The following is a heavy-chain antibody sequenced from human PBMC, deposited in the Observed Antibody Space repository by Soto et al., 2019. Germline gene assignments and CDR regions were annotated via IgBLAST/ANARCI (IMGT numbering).Heavy chain of an antibody. D-gene: IGHD3-10*01. V-gene: IGHV4-31*03. CDR3: ARDQGAGSGSYSAYWFDP. Sequence: PSETLSLTCTVSGGSISSGGYYWSWIRQHPGKGLEWIGYIYYSGSTYYNPSLKSRVTISVDTSKNQFSLKLSSVTAADTAVYYCARDQGAGSGSYSAYWFDPWGRGALLPVSS. J-gene: IGHJ5*02. CDR2: IYYSGST. CDR1: GGSISSGGYY.